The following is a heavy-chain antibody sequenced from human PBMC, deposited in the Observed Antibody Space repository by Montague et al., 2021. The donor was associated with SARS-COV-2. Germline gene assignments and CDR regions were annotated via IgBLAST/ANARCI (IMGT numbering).Heavy chain of an antibody. CDR3: ARNPGEYYGMDV. CDR2: IYSSGSI. V-gene: IGHV4-4*07. CDR1: GGSIRNYY. J-gene: IGHJ6*02. Sequence: SETLSLTCTVSGGSIRNYYWSRIRQPAGKGLEWIGRIYSSGSINYNPSLKTRITLSVDTSKNQLSLRLDSVTAADTAVYYCARNPGEYYGMDVWGQGTTVTVSS. D-gene: IGHD3-16*01.